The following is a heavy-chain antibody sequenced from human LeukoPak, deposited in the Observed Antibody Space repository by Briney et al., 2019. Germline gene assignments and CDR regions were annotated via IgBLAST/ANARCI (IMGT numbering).Heavy chain of an antibody. Sequence: PSETLSLTCTVSGGSISTYYWSWIRQPPGKGLEWIGYIFHSGNTNCNPSLKSRLTVLVDTSKNQFSLKLTFATAADTAVYYCARLGQGSFDLWGRGTLVTVSS. D-gene: IGHD3-10*01. V-gene: IGHV4-59*01. CDR2: IFHSGNT. CDR1: GGSISTYY. J-gene: IGHJ2*01. CDR3: ARLGQGSFDL.